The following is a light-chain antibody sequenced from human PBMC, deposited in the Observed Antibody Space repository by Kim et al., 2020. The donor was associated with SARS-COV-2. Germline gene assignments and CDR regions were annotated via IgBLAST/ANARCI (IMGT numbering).Light chain of an antibody. CDR1: QSISSV. Sequence: LSASVGDRIPITCRASQSISSVWAWYQQKPGKAPKLLIYRASTLQTGVPSRFTGSGSGTEFTLTINSLQPDDFATYYCQQYFSYSTFGQGTKLEI. CDR2: RAS. CDR3: QQYFSYST. V-gene: IGKV1-5*03. J-gene: IGKJ2*01.